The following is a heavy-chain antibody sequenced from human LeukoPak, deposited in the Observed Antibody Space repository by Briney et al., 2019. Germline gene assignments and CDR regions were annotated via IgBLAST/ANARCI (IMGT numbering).Heavy chain of an antibody. Sequence: SETLSLTCAVYGGSFSGYYWNWIRQPPGKGLEWIGEINHSGSTNYNPSLKSRVTISVDTSKNQFSLKLSSVTAADTAVYYCATGTYCSSTSCYLGYGMDVWGQGTTVTVSS. J-gene: IGHJ6*02. CDR2: INHSGST. V-gene: IGHV4-34*01. CDR3: ATGTYCSSTSCYLGYGMDV. CDR1: GGSFSGYY. D-gene: IGHD2-2*01.